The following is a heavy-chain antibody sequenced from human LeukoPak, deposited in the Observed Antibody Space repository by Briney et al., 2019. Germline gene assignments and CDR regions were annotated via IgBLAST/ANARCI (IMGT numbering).Heavy chain of an antibody. Sequence: SETLSLTCAVSGGSISSSNWWSWVRQPPGKGLEWIGEIYHSGSTNYNPSLKSRVTISVDKSKNQFSLKLSSVTAADTAVYYCARMDYGSGSSHINWFDPWGQGTLVTVSS. CDR3: ARMDYGSGSSHINWFDP. J-gene: IGHJ5*02. V-gene: IGHV4-4*02. D-gene: IGHD3-10*01. CDR1: GGSISSSNW. CDR2: IYHSGST.